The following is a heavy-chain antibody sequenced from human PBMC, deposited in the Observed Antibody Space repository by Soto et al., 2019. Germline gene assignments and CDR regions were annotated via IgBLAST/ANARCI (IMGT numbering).Heavy chain of an antibody. Sequence: QVQLVQSGAEVKKPGSSVTVSCKASGGTFSSYTISWVRQAPGQGLEWMGGIIPIFGTANYAQKFQGRVTITADESTSTAYMELSSLRSEDTAVYYCARGNHRWLQLWYFYLWGRGTLVTVSS. CDR2: IIPIFGTA. CDR3: ARGNHRWLQLWYFYL. D-gene: IGHD5-12*01. V-gene: IGHV1-69*12. J-gene: IGHJ2*01. CDR1: GGTFSSYT.